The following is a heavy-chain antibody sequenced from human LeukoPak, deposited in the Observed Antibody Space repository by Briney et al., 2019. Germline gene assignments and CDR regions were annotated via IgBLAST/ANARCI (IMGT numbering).Heavy chain of an antibody. D-gene: IGHD3-22*01. CDR1: GFTFSSYA. Sequence: GSLRLSCAASGFTFSSYAMHWVRQAPGKGLEWVAVISYDGSNKYYADSVKGRFTISRDNSKNTLYLQMNSLRAEDTAVCYCARPFDYDKSGYLVCWGRGTLVTVSS. V-gene: IGHV3-30*04. CDR3: ARPFDYDKSGYLVC. J-gene: IGHJ4*02. CDR2: ISYDGSNK.